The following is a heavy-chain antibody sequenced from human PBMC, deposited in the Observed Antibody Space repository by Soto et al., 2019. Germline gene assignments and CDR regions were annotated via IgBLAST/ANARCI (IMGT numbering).Heavy chain of an antibody. J-gene: IGHJ3*02. V-gene: IGHV1-2*04. D-gene: IGHD3-22*01. Sequence: QVQLVQSGAEVKKPGASVKVYCKASGYTFTGYYMHWVRQAPGQGLEWMGWINPNSGGTNYAQKFQGWVTMTRDTSISTAYMELSRLRSDDTAVYYCAREGPGSNYYDESDAFDIWGQGTMVTVSS. CDR3: AREGPGSNYYDESDAFDI. CDR2: INPNSGGT. CDR1: GYTFTGYY.